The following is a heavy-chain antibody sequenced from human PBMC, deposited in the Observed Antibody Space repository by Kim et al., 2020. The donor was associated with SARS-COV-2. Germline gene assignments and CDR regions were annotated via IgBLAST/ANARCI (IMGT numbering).Heavy chain of an antibody. D-gene: IGHD2-21*02. V-gene: IGHV3-23*01. CDR1: GFTFSSYA. Sequence: GGSLRLSCAASGFTFSSYAMSWVRQAPGKGLEWVSAISGSGGSTYYADSVKGRFTISRDNSKNTLYLQMNSLRAEDTAVYYCAKGRWCGGDCYSDWFDPWGQGTLVTVSS. CDR3: AKGRWCGGDCYSDWFDP. CDR2: ISGSGGST. J-gene: IGHJ5*02.